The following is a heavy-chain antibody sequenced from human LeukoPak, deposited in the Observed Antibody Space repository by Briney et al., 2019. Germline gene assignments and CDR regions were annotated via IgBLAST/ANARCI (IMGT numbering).Heavy chain of an antibody. CDR2: INPVGGGT. CDR1: GYTFTDHY. J-gene: IGHJ6*03. CDR3: ARGDGDVYYYYMDV. D-gene: IGHD3-10*01. V-gene: IGHV1-46*01. Sequence: ASVKVSCKASGYTFTDHYMHWVRQAPGQGLEWMGIINPVGGGTTYAQHFQGRVTMTRDTSTSTVYMELRSLRSEDTGVYYCARGDGDVYYYYMDVWGKGTTVTVSS.